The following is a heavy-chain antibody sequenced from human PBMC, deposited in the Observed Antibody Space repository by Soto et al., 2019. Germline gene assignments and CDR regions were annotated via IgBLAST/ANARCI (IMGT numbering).Heavy chain of an antibody. V-gene: IGHV4-39*01. CDR1: GGSISSSSYY. D-gene: IGHD2-2*01. J-gene: IGHJ5*02. CDR3: ARQLSGLVPAAMRWFDP. CDR2: IYYSGST. Sequence: QLQLQESGPGLVKPSETLSLTCTVSGGSISSSSYYWGWIRQPPGKGLEWIGSIYYSGSTYYNPSLKSRVTISVDASKNQFSLKLSSVTAADTAVYYCARQLSGLVPAAMRWFDPWGQGTLVTVSS.